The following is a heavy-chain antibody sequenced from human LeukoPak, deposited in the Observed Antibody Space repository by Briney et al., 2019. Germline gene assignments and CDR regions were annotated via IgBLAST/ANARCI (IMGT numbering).Heavy chain of an antibody. V-gene: IGHV4-59*01. CDR1: GGSISSYY. Sequence: SETLSLTCAVSGGSISSYYWSWIRQPPGKGLEWIGYISYSGSTNYNPSLKSRVTISVDTSKSQFSLKLSSVTAADTAGYYCARGRSSMVRGYYYYYMDVWGKGTTVTISS. D-gene: IGHD3-10*01. CDR3: ARGRSSMVRGYYYYYMDV. J-gene: IGHJ6*03. CDR2: ISYSGST.